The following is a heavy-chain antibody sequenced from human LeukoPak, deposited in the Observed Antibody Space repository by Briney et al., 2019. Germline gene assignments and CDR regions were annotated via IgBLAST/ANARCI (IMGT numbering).Heavy chain of an antibody. CDR3: ARVGRRRNNSGSYHPWNALDI. CDR2: INPNSGGT. V-gene: IGHV1-2*02. D-gene: IGHD1-26*01. J-gene: IGHJ3*02. Sequence: ASVKVSCKASGYTFTGSYMHWVRHAPGQGREWMGCINPNSGGTNYAQTFQGRVTMTRDTSISTAYMELSRLRSDDTAVYYCARVGRRRNNSGSYHPWNALDIWGQGTMVTVSS. CDR1: GYTFTGSY.